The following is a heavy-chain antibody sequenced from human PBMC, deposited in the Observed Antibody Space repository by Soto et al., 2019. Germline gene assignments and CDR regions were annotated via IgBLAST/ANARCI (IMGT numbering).Heavy chain of an antibody. CDR1: GGTFSSYA. J-gene: IGHJ5*02. V-gene: IGHV1-69*13. CDR2: IIPIFGTA. CDR3: AREMGFTMVRGVIIGWFDP. Sequence: SVKVSCKASGGTFSSYAISWVRQAPGQGLEWMGGIIPIFGTANYAQKFQGRVTITADESTSTAYMELSSLRSEDTAVYYCAREMGFTMVRGVIIGWFDPWGQGTLVTVSS. D-gene: IGHD3-10*01.